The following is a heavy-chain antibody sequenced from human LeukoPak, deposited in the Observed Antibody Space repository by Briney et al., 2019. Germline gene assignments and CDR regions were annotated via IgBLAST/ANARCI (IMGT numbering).Heavy chain of an antibody. CDR1: GGSISSYY. CDR3: ARRSAAAGSFDY. Sequence: SETLSLTCTVSGGSISSYYSSWIRQPPGKGLEWIGYIYYSGSINYNPSLKSRVTISVDTSKNQFSLKLSSVTAADTAVYYCARRSAAAGSFDYWGQGTLVTVSS. CDR2: IYYSGSI. D-gene: IGHD6-13*01. V-gene: IGHV4-59*08. J-gene: IGHJ4*02.